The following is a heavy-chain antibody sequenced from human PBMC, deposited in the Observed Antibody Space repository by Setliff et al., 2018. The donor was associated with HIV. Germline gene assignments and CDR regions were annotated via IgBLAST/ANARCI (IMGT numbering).Heavy chain of an antibody. CDR3: ARGRTYDSSGYIGNWFDP. D-gene: IGHD3-22*01. J-gene: IGHJ5*02. V-gene: IGHV1-2*02. CDR1: GYLFTGYY. CDR2: INLNTGNT. Sequence: ASVKVSCKASGYLFTGYYMHWVRQAPGQGLEWMGCINLNTGNTNYAQKFQGRVIVTRDTSINTAYVELRSLRLDDTAVYFCARGRTYDSSGYIGNWFDPWGQGTLVTVSS.